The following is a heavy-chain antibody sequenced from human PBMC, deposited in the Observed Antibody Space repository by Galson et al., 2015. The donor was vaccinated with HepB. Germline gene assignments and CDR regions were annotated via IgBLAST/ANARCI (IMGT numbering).Heavy chain of an antibody. J-gene: IGHJ6*03. D-gene: IGHD3-9*01. Sequence: ETLSLTCAVYGGSFSGYYWSWTRQPPGKGLEWIGEINHSGSTNYNPSLKSRVTISVDTSKNQFSLKLSSVTAADTAVYYCARQVNRFLTGYYKDSHMDVWGKGTTVTVSS. CDR3: ARQVNRFLTGYYKDSHMDV. V-gene: IGHV4-34*01. CDR2: INHSGST. CDR1: GGSFSGYY.